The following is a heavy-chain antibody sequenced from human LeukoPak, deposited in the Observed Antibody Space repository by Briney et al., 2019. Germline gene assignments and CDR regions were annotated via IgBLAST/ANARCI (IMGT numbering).Heavy chain of an antibody. CDR1: GFSFSNYA. V-gene: IGHV3-30*04. CDR2: ILHDGRNG. D-gene: IGHD2/OR15-2a*01. CDR3: VRDDTNGNNYFDY. Sequence: GGSLRLSCTASGFSFSNYAMHWVRQAPGKGLEWVAVILHDGRNGYYADSVKGRFIISRDNSKNTLYLQMNSLRASDTSVYYCVRDDTNGNNYFDYWGLGTLVTVSS. J-gene: IGHJ4*02.